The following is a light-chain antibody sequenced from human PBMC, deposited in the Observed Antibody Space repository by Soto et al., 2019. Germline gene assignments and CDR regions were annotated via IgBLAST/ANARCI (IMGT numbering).Light chain of an antibody. Sequence: DIVMTQSPDSLAVSLGERATINCKSSQSIFYSSNNKNYLAWFQQKPGQPPKLLIYWASTRESGVPDRFWGGGSGADFTLTISSLQAEDVAVYYCQQYYSAPTWTFGQGTKVEIK. V-gene: IGKV4-1*01. CDR2: WAS. J-gene: IGKJ1*01. CDR3: QQYYSAPTWT. CDR1: QSIFYSSNNKNY.